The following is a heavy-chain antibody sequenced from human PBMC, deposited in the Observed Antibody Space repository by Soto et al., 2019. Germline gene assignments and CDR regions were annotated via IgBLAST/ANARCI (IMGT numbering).Heavy chain of an antibody. CDR2: IYSGCST. Sequence: GGSLRLSCAASGFTVSSNYMSWVRQAPGKGLEWVSVIYSGCSTYYADSVKGRFTSSRHNSKNTLYLQVNSLRAEDTAVYYCARCLHYFWSGHRSYYMDVRGTGTTVTVSS. CDR1: GFTVSSNY. CDR3: ARCLHYFWSGHRSYYMDV. D-gene: IGHD3-3*01. J-gene: IGHJ6*03. V-gene: IGHV3-53*04.